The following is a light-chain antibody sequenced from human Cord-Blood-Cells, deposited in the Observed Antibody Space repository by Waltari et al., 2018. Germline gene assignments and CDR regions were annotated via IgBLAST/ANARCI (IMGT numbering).Light chain of an antibody. CDR1: QSISSY. CDR2: AAS. J-gene: IGKJ2*01. Sequence: DIQMPQSPSSLSASVGDSVTITCRASQSISSYLNWYQQKPGKAPKLLIYAASSLQSGVPSRFSGSGSGTDFTLTISSLQPEDFATYYCQQSYSTPPYTFGQGTKLEIK. V-gene: IGKV1-39*01. CDR3: QQSYSTPPYT.